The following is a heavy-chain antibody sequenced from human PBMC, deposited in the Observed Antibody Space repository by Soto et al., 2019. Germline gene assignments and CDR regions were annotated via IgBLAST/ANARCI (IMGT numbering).Heavy chain of an antibody. D-gene: IGHD6-6*01. CDR3: AREGARLEYSSSSGKGPYGMDV. Sequence: LRLSCAASGFTVSSNYMSWVRQAPGKGLEWVSVIYSGGSTYYADSVKGRFTISRDNSKNTLYLQMNSLRAEDTAVYYCAREGARLEYSSSSGKGPYGMDVWGQGTTVTVSS. V-gene: IGHV3-53*01. CDR2: IYSGGST. J-gene: IGHJ6*02. CDR1: GFTVSSNY.